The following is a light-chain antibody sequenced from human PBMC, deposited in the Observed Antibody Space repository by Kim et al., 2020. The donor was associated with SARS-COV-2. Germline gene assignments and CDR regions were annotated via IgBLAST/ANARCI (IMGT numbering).Light chain of an antibody. CDR3: SSYTSGSTFVV. CDR2: GVS. J-gene: IGLJ2*01. V-gene: IGLV2-14*03. Sequence: QSITISCTGTGSDVGDYNYVSWHQQHPGKAPKLMIYGVSKRPSGVSNRFSGSKSGNTASLTISGLQAEDEADYYCSSYTSGSTFVVFGGGTQLTVL. CDR1: GSDVGDYNY.